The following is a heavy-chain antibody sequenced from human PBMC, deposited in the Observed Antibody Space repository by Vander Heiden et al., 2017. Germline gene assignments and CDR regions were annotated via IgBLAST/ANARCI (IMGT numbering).Heavy chain of an antibody. J-gene: IGHJ4*02. D-gene: IGHD1-1*01. CDR3: AADVPEPLAQIDY. CDR1: GFTFTYAW. Sequence: EVQLVESGGGLAKSGESLRLSCAASGFTFTYAWMSWVRQAPGKGLEWVGRVKSKIDGGTTDYAAPVKGRFTISRDDSKNTLTLQMNSLNSEDTAVYYCAADVPEPLAQIDYGGRGIVVTVSS. V-gene: IGHV3-15*01. CDR2: VKSKIDGGTT.